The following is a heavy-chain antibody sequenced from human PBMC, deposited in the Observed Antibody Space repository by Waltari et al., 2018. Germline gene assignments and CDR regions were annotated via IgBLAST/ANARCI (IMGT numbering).Heavy chain of an antibody. CDR2: IYYSGSN. V-gene: IGHV4-39*01. CDR1: GGSISSSSYY. D-gene: IGHD5-12*01. J-gene: IGHJ5*02. CDR3: ARPRRWLHWSGWFDP. Sequence: QLQLQESGPGLVKPSETLSLTCTVSGGSISSSSYYWGWIRQPPGKGLEWIGSIYYSGSNYYNPALKSRVTISVDTSKNQFSLKLSSVTAADTAVYYCARPRRWLHWSGWFDPWGQGTLVTVSS.